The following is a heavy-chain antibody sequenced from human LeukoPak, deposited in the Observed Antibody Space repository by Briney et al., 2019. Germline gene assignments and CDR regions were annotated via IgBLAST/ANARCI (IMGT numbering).Heavy chain of an antibody. J-gene: IGHJ5*02. CDR2: IYYSGST. V-gene: IGHV4-59*08. D-gene: IGHD6-19*01. CDR3: ARKSEAVAGTEYWFDT. Sequence: PSETLSLTCTVSGDSICSYYWSWIRQPPGKGLEWIGYIYYSGSTNYNPSLKSRVTISVDTSKNQFSLKLSSVTAADTAVYYCARKSEAVAGTEYWFDTWGQGTLVTVSS. CDR1: GDSICSYY.